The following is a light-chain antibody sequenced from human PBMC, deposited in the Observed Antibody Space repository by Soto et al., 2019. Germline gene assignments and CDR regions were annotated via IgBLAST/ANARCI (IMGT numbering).Light chain of an antibody. CDR1: QGVSNY. CDR3: QKYNSAPRT. Sequence: DVQMTQAPSSLSASVGDRVTITCRASQGVSNYLSWYQQKPGKVPKLLIYAASFLQSGVPSRFSGSGSGTDFTLTISSLQPEDVATYYCQKYNSAPRTFGGGTKVEIK. V-gene: IGKV1-27*01. J-gene: IGKJ4*01. CDR2: AAS.